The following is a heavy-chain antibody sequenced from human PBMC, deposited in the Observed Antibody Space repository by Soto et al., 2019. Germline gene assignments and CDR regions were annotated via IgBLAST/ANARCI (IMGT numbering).Heavy chain of an antibody. CDR1: GGSINNHD. Sequence: QVHLQESGPGLVKPSETLSLTGSVSGGSINNHDWSWIRQPPGKGLEWIGYVYYTGSTNYNPSLKSRVTMSVDTSKNQFSLNLTSLTAADTAIYFCARANWYSEYWGQVTLVTVSS. J-gene: IGHJ4*02. D-gene: IGHD7-27*01. V-gene: IGHV4-59*11. CDR3: ARANWYSEY. CDR2: VYYTGST.